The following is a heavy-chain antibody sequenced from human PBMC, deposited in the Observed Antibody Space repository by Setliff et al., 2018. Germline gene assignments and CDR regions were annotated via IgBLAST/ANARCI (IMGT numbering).Heavy chain of an antibody. Sequence: TSETLSLTCTVSGGSISSYYWSWIRQPPGKGLEWIGYIYYSGSTNYNPSPKSRVTISVDTSKNQFSLKLSSVTATDTAVYYCARDRGGDWIYYFDYWGPGTLVTVSS. CDR3: ARDRGGDWIYYFDY. CDR2: IYYSGST. CDR1: GGSISSYY. V-gene: IGHV4-59*01. D-gene: IGHD2-21*02. J-gene: IGHJ4*02.